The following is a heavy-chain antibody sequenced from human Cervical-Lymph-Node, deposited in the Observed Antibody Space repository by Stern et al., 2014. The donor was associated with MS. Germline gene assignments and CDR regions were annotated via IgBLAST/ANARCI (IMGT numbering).Heavy chain of an antibody. J-gene: IGHJ6*02. CDR1: GFSLSNSG. CDR3: MGVGDAMHV. V-gene: IGHV3-30*03. Sequence: MQLLESGGGVVQPGRSLTLSCAASGFSLSNSGMHWVRQAPGKGLEWVAVMSFVGGNKKYGDSVKGRFSISRDMANNTLFLQMNSLRPEDTAVYYCMGVGDAMHVWGQGTTVIVSS. CDR2: MSFVGGNK.